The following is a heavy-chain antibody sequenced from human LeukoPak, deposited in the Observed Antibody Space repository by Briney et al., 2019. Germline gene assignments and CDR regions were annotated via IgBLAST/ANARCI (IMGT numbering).Heavy chain of an antibody. CDR3: ASAFGRGVKRYFDY. D-gene: IGHD3-10*01. CDR1: GYTFTGYY. Sequence: GASVKVSCKSSGYTFTGYYMHWVRQAPGQGLERMGWINPNSGGTNYAQKFQGRVTMTRDTSISTAYMELSRLRSDDTAGYYCASAFGRGVKRYFDYWGQGTLVTVSS. J-gene: IGHJ4*02. V-gene: IGHV1-2*02. CDR2: INPNSGGT.